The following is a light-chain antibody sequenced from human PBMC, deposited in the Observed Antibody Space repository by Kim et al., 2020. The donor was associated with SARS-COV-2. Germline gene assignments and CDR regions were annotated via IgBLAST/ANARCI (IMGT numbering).Light chain of an antibody. Sequence: SVTISFSGTGSDVGSSYNGVSGYQQPPGTAPRLMIHEVSNRPSGVPDRFSGSKSGNTASLTISGLQTEDEADYYCSSFTSSSNTYVFGTGTKVTVL. CDR2: EVS. J-gene: IGLJ1*01. CDR1: GSDVGSSYNG. V-gene: IGLV2-18*02. CDR3: SSFTSSSNTYV.